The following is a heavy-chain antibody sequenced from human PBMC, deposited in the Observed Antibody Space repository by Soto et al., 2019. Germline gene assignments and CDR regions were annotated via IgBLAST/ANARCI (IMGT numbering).Heavy chain of an antibody. J-gene: IGHJ5*02. CDR2: VCYSGST. V-gene: IGHV4-61*01. Sequence: SLTCTVSGASVNSENYYWSWIRQPPGKGLEWIGYVCYSGSTNYNPSLKSRATISLDTYRNQFSLKMTSMTSADTAFYYCARGVFRFLQWFDPWGQGTLVTVSS. CDR3: ARGVFRFLQWFDP. CDR1: GASVNSENYY. D-gene: IGHD3-3*01.